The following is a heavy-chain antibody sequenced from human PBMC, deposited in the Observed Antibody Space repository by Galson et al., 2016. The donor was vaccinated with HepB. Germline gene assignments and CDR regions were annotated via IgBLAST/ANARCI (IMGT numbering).Heavy chain of an antibody. Sequence: CKASGYSFSTYGISWLRQTPGQGLEWMAWISGYNGDTKYAQKLQGRVTLTTDTSTNTAYMELSSLRSEDSAIHYCARSEYSSSFDYWGQGTLVTVSS. CDR1: GYSFSTYG. CDR3: ARSEYSSSFDY. D-gene: IGHD6-6*01. V-gene: IGHV1-18*01. CDR2: ISGYNGDT. J-gene: IGHJ4*02.